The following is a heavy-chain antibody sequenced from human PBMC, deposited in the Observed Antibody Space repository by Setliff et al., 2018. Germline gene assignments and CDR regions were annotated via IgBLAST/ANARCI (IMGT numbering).Heavy chain of an antibody. Sequence: GASVKVSCKASGYSFSNFYMHWVRQVPGEGLEALGRIDPRDDFTVHAERFKDRLTITADTSTDTSYMEMSSLRFEDTAVYYCAIDYGPTGTPYHWGQGTLVTVS. D-gene: IGHD1-1*01. CDR1: GYSFSNFY. V-gene: IGHV1-69-2*01. CDR2: IDPRDDFT. CDR3: AIDYGPTGTPYH. J-gene: IGHJ4*02.